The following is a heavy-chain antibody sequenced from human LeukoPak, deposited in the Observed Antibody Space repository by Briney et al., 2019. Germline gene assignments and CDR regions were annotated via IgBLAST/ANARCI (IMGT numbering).Heavy chain of an antibody. Sequence: PSETLSLTCTVSGGSISSSSYYWGWIRQPPGKGLEWIGSIYYSGSTYYNPSLKSRVTISVDTSKNQFSLKLSSVTAADTAVHYCARHLSDFWSGYLSYFQHWGQGTLVTVSS. CDR1: GGSISSSSYY. D-gene: IGHD3-3*01. CDR2: IYYSGST. J-gene: IGHJ1*01. CDR3: ARHLSDFWSGYLSYFQH. V-gene: IGHV4-39*01.